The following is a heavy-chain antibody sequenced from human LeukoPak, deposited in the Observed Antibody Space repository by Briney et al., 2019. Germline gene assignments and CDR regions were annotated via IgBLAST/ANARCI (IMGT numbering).Heavy chain of an antibody. D-gene: IGHD5-18*01. V-gene: IGHV1-2*04. CDR2: MNPNSGGT. CDR1: GYTFTSYD. J-gene: IGHJ4*02. CDR3: ARDYWRNTAMVTYYFDY. Sequence: ASVKVSCKASGYTFTSYDINWVRQATGQGLEWMGWMNPNSGGTNYAQKFQGWVTMTRDTSISAAYMELSRLRSDDTAVYYCARDYWRNTAMVTYYFDYWGQGTLVTVSS.